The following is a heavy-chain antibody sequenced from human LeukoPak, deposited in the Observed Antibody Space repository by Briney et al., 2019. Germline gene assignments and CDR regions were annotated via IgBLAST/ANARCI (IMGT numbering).Heavy chain of an antibody. CDR3: ARFGDNWFDP. J-gene: IGHJ5*02. CDR2: IGAYNGNT. CDR1: GGTFSSYA. Sequence: GASVKVSCKASGGTFSSYAISWVRQAPGQGLEWMGGIGAYNGNTNYAQKLQGRVTMTTDTSTSTAYMELRSLRSDDTAVYYCARFGDNWFDPWGQGTLVTVSS. D-gene: IGHD3-16*01. V-gene: IGHV1-18*01.